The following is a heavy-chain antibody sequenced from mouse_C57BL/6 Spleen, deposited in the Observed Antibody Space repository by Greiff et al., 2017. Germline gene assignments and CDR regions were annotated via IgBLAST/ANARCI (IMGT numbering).Heavy chain of an antibody. V-gene: IGHV1-62-2*01. J-gene: IGHJ3*01. CDR2: FYPGSGSI. Sequence: VHLVESGAELVKPGASVKLSCKASGYTFTEYTIHWVKQRSGQGLEWIGWFYPGSGSIKYNEKFKDKATLTADKSSSTVYMEVSRLTSEDSAVYFCARHEEGTGTFAYWGQGTLVTVSA. CDR3: ARHEEGTGTFAY. CDR1: GYTFTEYT. D-gene: IGHD4-1*01.